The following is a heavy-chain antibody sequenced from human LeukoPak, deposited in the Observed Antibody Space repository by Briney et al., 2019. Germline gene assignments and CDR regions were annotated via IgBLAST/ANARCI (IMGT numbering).Heavy chain of an antibody. V-gene: IGHV4-30-2*01. Sequence: SETLSLTCTVSGDSISSGGYYWSWLRQPPGKGLEWIGYIYHSGSSSYSPSLESRVTISVDRSRNQFSLKLTSVTAADTAVYFCARDNPWNWFAPWGQGTLVTVSS. CDR1: GDSISSGGYY. CDR3: ARDNPWNWFAP. CDR2: IYHSGSS. J-gene: IGHJ5*02.